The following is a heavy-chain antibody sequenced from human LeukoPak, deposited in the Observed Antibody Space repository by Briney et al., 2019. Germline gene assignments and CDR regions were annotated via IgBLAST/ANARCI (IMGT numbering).Heavy chain of an antibody. D-gene: IGHD2-2*02. CDR1: GDSISSYY. CDR2: IYYGGST. Sequence: SETLSLTCTVSGDSISSYYWNWIRQPPGKGLEWIGYIYYGGSTNYNPSLKSRVTISVDTSKNQFSLKLSSVTAADTAVYYCARGYCSSTSCYRGGNWFDPWGQGTLVTVSS. J-gene: IGHJ5*02. CDR3: ARGYCSSTSCYRGGNWFDP. V-gene: IGHV4-59*01.